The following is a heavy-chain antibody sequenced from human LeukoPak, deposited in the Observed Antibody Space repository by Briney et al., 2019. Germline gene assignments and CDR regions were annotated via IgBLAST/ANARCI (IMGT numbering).Heavy chain of an antibody. Sequence: ASVKVSXKASGYTFTSYYMHWLRQAPGQGLEWIGIVSPSGGSTSYAQKFQGRVTMTRDTSTSTVYMELSSLRSEDTAVYYCARAYIVVVPAARGNWFDPWGQGTLVTVSS. V-gene: IGHV1-46*03. CDR2: VSPSGGST. CDR1: GYTFTSYY. J-gene: IGHJ5*02. D-gene: IGHD2-2*01. CDR3: ARAYIVVVPAARGNWFDP.